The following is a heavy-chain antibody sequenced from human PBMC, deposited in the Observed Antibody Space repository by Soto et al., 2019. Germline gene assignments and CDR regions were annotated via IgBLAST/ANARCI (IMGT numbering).Heavy chain of an antibody. J-gene: IGHJ4*02. CDR2: ISVYNGNT. Sequence: GASVKVSCKASGYTFTSYAISWVRQAPGQGLEWMGWISVYNGNTDYAQKLQDRVTMTTDTSTSTAYMELRSLRSDDTAVYYCARESRYYASGTYTSFDYWGQGTLVTVSS. CDR1: GYTFTSYA. V-gene: IGHV1-18*01. CDR3: ARESRYYASGTYTSFDY. D-gene: IGHD3-10*01.